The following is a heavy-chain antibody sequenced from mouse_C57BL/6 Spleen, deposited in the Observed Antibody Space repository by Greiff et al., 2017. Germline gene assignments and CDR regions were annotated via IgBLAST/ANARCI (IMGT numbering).Heavy chain of an antibody. CDR3: ARCDYYGRYYYAMDY. CDR2: IDPEDGAT. Sequence: EVQLQQSGAELVKPGASVKLSCTASGFNIKDYYMHWVKQRPEQGLEWIGKIDPEDGATKYAPKFKGRATITADTSSNTSYLQLISLTTEDTAVYYVARCDYYGRYYYAMDYWGQGTSVTVSS. J-gene: IGHJ4*01. D-gene: IGHD1-2*01. V-gene: IGHV14-2*01. CDR1: GFNIKDYY.